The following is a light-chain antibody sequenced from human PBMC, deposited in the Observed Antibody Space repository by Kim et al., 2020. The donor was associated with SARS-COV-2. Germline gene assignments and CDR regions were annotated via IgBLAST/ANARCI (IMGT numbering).Light chain of an antibody. CDR3: QQRYRTPRT. CDR1: QTISNY. J-gene: IGKJ4*01. Sequence: DIQMTQSPSSLSASVGDRVTIICRASQTISNYLSWYQQNPGKAPKLLIYAASSLQSGVPSRVSGSGSGTDFTLTINSLQPEDFATYYCQQRYRTPRTFGGGTKVDIK. V-gene: IGKV1-39*01. CDR2: AAS.